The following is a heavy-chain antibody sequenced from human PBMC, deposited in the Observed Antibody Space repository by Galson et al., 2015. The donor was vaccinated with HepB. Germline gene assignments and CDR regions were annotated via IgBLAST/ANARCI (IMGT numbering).Heavy chain of an antibody. V-gene: IGHV3-23*01. CDR3: AKDWRTYYDFWSDGPHYY. CDR2: ISGSGGST. J-gene: IGHJ4*02. Sequence: SLRLSCAASGFTFSSYAMSWVRQAPGKGLEWVSAISGSGGSTYYADSVKGRFTISRDNSKNTLYLQMNSLRAEDTAVYYCAKDWRTYYDFWSDGPHYYWGQGTLVTVSS. D-gene: IGHD3-3*01. CDR1: GFTFSSYA.